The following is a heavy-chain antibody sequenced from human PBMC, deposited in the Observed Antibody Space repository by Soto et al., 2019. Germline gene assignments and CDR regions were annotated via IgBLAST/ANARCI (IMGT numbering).Heavy chain of an antibody. CDR1: GFTFSDYS. J-gene: IGHJ4*02. D-gene: IGHD4-4*01. V-gene: IGHV3-11*04. Sequence: GGSLRLSCAASGFTFSDYSMSWIRQAPGKGLEWVSYISSSGSVTYYADSVKGRFTISRDNAKNSLYLQMNSLRADDSAVYYCARVAYSTREYFDYWGQGTLVTVSS. CDR2: ISSSGSVT. CDR3: ARVAYSTREYFDY.